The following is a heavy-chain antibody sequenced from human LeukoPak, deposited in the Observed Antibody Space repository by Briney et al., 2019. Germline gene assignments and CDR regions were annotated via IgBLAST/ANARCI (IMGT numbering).Heavy chain of an antibody. J-gene: IGHJ4*02. CDR2: INPNSGGT. V-gene: IGHV1-2*02. D-gene: IGHD4-17*01. CDR1: GYSFTGHY. CDR3: AGGPYGDYGLGRN. Sequence: ASVKVSCKAAGYSFTGHYMHWVRQAPGQGLEWMGWINPNSGGTNYAQKFQGRVTMTRDTSISTAYMDLSSLRSDDTAVYYCAGGPYGDYGLGRNWGQGTLVTVSS.